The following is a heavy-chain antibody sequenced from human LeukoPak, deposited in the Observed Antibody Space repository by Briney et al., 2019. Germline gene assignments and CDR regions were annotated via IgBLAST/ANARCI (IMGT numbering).Heavy chain of an antibody. V-gene: IGHV3-11*01. CDR2: ISSSGSTI. CDR3: ASRYYYGSGGLTY. J-gene: IGHJ4*02. CDR1: GFTFSDYY. D-gene: IGHD3-10*01. Sequence: EGSLRLSCAASGFTFSDYYMSWIRQAPGKGLEWVSYISSSGSTIYYADSVKGRFTISRDNAKNSLYLQMNSLRAEDTAVYYCASRYYYGSGGLTYWGQGTLVTVSS.